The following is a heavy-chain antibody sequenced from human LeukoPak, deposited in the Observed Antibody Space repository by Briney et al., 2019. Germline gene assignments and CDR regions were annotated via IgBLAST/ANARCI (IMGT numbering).Heavy chain of an antibody. Sequence: PGGSLRLSCAVIGFSLEDYAMHWVRQRPGKGLEWVSGISWNSGTIVDADSVRGRFTISRDNSKNTLYLQMNSLRAEDTAVYYCAKAGSRYFDWLFDYWGQGTLVTVSS. CDR3: AKAGSRYFDWLFDY. D-gene: IGHD3-9*01. CDR2: ISWNSGTI. CDR1: GFSLEDYA. V-gene: IGHV3-9*01. J-gene: IGHJ4*02.